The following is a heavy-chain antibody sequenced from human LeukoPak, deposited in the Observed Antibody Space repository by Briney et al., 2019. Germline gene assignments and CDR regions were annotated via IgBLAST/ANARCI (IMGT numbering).Heavy chain of an antibody. CDR3: ARDPNVDIVARRSRWFDP. J-gene: IGHJ5*02. Sequence: ASVKVSCKASGYTLTSYGISWVRQAPGQGLEWMGWISAYNGNTNYAQKLQGRVTMTTDTSTSTAYMELRSLRSDDTAVYYCARDPNVDIVARRSRWFDPWGQGTLVTVSS. D-gene: IGHD5-12*01. CDR1: GYTLTSYG. CDR2: ISAYNGNT. V-gene: IGHV1-18*01.